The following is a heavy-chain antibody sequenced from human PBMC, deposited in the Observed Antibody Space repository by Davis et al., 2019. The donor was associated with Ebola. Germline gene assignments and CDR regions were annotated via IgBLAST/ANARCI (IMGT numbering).Heavy chain of an antibody. J-gene: IGHJ5*02. CDR1: GYTFTSYG. CDR3: ARAKSDRVRGVVTYNWFDP. CDR2: ISAYNGKT. D-gene: IGHD3-10*01. Sequence: APVKVSCKTFGYTFTSYGINWVRQAPGQGLEWMGWISAYNGKTSYAQNFQDRVTMTTDTSTTTAYMDLRSLTSDDTAVYYCARAKSDRVRGVVTYNWFDPWGQGTLVTVSS. V-gene: IGHV1-18*01.